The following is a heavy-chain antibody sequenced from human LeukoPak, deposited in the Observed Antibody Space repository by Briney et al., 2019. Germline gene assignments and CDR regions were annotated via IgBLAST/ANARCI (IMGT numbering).Heavy chain of an antibody. CDR2: IYTSGST. CDR1: GGSISSGSYY. V-gene: IGHV4-61*02. J-gene: IGHJ5*02. D-gene: IGHD1-26*01. Sequence: PSETLSLTCTVSGGSISSGSYYWSWIRQPAGKGLEWIGRIYTSGSTNYNPSLKSRVTISVDTSKNQFSLKLSSVTAADTAVYYCARGVGATSVKRSDPWGQGTLVTVSS. CDR3: ARGVGATSVKRSDP.